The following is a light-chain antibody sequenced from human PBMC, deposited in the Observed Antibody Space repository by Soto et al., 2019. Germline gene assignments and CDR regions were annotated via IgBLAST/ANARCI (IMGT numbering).Light chain of an antibody. Sequence: DIQMTQSPSTLSASVGDRVTITCRASQSISSWLAWYQQKLGRAPRLLIYDASSLESGVPSRFSGSGYGTEFTLTISSLQPDDFATYYCQQYNTYSEAFGQGTTVDIK. CDR2: DAS. J-gene: IGKJ1*01. CDR1: QSISSW. CDR3: QQYNTYSEA. V-gene: IGKV1-5*01.